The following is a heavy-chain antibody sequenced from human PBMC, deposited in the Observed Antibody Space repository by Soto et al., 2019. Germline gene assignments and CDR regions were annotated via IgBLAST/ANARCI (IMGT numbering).Heavy chain of an antibody. J-gene: IGHJ4*02. CDR1: GYPFTTYY. CDR2: IDPRSGGT. Sequence: VQLVQSGTEVKKPGASVRVSCMVSGYPFTTYYIHWVRQAPGQGLEWMGWIDPRSGGTVYEQKFQGRVTMTRDTCISTVYMDLSGLTSDDPALYYCATDDYGIFPYWGQGSLVTVSS. CDR3: ATDDYGIFPY. V-gene: IGHV1-2*02. D-gene: IGHD3-10*01.